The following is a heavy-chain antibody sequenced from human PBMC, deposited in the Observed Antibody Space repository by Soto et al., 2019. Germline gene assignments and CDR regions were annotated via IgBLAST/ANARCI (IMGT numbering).Heavy chain of an antibody. D-gene: IGHD6-13*01. J-gene: IGHJ4*02. V-gene: IGHV1-69*13. CDR3: ATTDQQQLVPWDFDY. CDR1: GGTFSSYA. CDR2: IIPIFGTA. Sequence: SVKVSCKTSGGTFSSYAISWVRRAPRQGLEWMGRIIPIFGTANYTQKLQGRVTITADEFTSTAYMELSILRYGDTAVYYCATTDQQQLVPWDFDYWGQGTLVTSPQ.